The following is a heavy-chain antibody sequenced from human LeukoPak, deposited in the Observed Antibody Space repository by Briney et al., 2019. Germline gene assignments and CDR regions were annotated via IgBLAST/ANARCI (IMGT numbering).Heavy chain of an antibody. CDR2: ISGSGGST. V-gene: IGHV3-23*01. Sequence: PGGSLRLSCAASGFTFSSYAMSWVRQAPGKGLEWVSAISGSGGSTYYADSVKGRSTISRDNSKNTLYLQMNSLRAEDTAVYYCAKDYCGGGSCYSSFDYWDQGTLVTVTS. CDR1: GFTFSSYA. J-gene: IGHJ4*02. D-gene: IGHD2-15*01. CDR3: AKDYCGGGSCYSSFDY.